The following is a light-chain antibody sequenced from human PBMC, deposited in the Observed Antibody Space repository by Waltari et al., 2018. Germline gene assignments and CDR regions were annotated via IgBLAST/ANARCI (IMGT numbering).Light chain of an antibody. Sequence: QSALTQPASVSGSPGQSITLPCTGTSSYVGTYASVSWYQQHPGKAPKLMIYDVTKRPSGIANRFSGSKSGNTASLTISGLQAEDEADYYCSSYTTSSTVYVFGTGTKVTVL. V-gene: IGLV2-14*03. CDR2: DVT. CDR1: SSYVGTYAS. J-gene: IGLJ1*01. CDR3: SSYTTSSTVYV.